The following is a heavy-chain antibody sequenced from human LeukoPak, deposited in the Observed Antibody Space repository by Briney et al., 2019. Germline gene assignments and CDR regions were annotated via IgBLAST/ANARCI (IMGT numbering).Heavy chain of an antibody. J-gene: IGHJ4*02. CDR1: GFTFSSYG. Sequence: GGSLRLSCAASGFTFSSYGMHWVRQAPGKGLEWVAFIRYDGSNKYCADSVKGRFTISRDNSKNTLYLQMNSLRAEDTAVYYCARARGPINTAIDYWGQGTLVTVSS. V-gene: IGHV3-30*02. CDR2: IRYDGSNK. D-gene: IGHD5-18*01. CDR3: ARARGPINTAIDY.